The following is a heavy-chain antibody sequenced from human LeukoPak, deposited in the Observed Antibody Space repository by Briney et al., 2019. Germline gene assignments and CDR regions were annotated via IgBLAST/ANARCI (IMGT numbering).Heavy chain of an antibody. D-gene: IGHD3-9*01. V-gene: IGHV4-59*08. CDR2: IYYTGST. J-gene: IGHJ4*02. CDR3: VRRVRYFGQNDY. CDR1: GASMSDYY. Sequence: SETLSLTCSVSGASMSDYYWSWIRQPPGKGLEWIGYIYYTGSTNYNPSLKSRVTMSVDTSKNQISLKLSSVTAADSAVYYCVRRVRYFGQNDYWGQGTLVTVSS.